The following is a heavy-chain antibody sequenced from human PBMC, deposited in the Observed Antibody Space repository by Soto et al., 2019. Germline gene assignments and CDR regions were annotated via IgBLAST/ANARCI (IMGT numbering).Heavy chain of an antibody. CDR1: GGTFSNYP. CDR3: ASGGEYYDENLPHYYFFGMHV. Sequence: QVQLVQSGAEVKKPGSSVKVSCKASGGTFSNYPITWVRRAPGQGLEWRGGIIPIFGKADYTQKFQGRVTLTADEPTSTAYMEISSLRSEETAVYYCASGGEYYDENLPHYYFFGMHVWGPGTTVTVSS. J-gene: IGHJ6*02. D-gene: IGHD3-16*01. V-gene: IGHV1-69*01. CDR2: IIPIFGKA.